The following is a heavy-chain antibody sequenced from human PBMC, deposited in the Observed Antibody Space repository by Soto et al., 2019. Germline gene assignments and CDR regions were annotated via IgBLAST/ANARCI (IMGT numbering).Heavy chain of an antibody. CDR2: IYPGDSDT. Sequence: RGESLKISCKGSGYSFTSYWIGWVRQMPGKGLEWMGIIYPGDSDTRYSPSFQGQVTISADKSISTAYLQWSSLKASDTAMYYCARQGTYYDSSGYYSFLYWFDPWGQGTLVTVSS. CDR3: ARQGTYYDSSGYYSFLYWFDP. D-gene: IGHD3-22*01. CDR1: GYSFTSYW. V-gene: IGHV5-51*01. J-gene: IGHJ5*02.